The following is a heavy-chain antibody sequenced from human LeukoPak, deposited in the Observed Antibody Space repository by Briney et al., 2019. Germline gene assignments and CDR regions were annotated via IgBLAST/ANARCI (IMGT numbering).Heavy chain of an antibody. V-gene: IGHV3-23*01. CDR3: AKLGSFSFQY. Sequence: PGGSLRPSCAASGFTFSSDAMSWVRQAPGKGLEWVSGISGSGGSTYHADSVKGRFTISRDNSKNTLYLQMNSLRAEDTAVYYCAKLGSFSFQYWGQGTLVTVSS. J-gene: IGHJ1*01. CDR1: GFTFSSDA. CDR2: ISGSGGST. D-gene: IGHD3-10*01.